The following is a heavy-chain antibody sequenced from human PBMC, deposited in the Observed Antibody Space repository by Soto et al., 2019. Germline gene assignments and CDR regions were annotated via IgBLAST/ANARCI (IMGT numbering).Heavy chain of an antibody. CDR2: IHYSGST. Sequence: SGTLSLTCTVSGGSISRYYWTWIRQPPGKGLEWIGYIHYSGSTNYNPSLKSRLTISVDTSKNQFSLRLSSVTAADTAVYYCASGIAVAGNWFDPWGHGTLVTVSS. CDR1: GGSISRYY. CDR3: ASGIAVAGNWFDP. D-gene: IGHD6-13*01. V-gene: IGHV4-59*01. J-gene: IGHJ5*02.